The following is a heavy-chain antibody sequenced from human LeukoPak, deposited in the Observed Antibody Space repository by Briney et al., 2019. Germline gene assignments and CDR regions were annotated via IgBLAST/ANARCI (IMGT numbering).Heavy chain of an antibody. Sequence: SETLSLTCTVSGGSISSYYWSWIRQPPGKGLEWVGYIYYSGNTNYNPSLKSRVTISMDTSKNQFSLKLSSVTAADTAVYYCARHSSYDILTGYLEGWFDPWGQGTLVTVSS. D-gene: IGHD3-9*01. CDR1: GGSISSYY. J-gene: IGHJ5*02. V-gene: IGHV4-59*08. CDR2: IYYSGNT. CDR3: ARHSSYDILTGYLEGWFDP.